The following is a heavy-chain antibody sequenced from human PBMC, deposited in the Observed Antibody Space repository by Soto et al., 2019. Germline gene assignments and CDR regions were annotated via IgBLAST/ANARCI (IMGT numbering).Heavy chain of an antibody. J-gene: IGHJ3*02. CDR2: IVVGSGNT. V-gene: IGHV1-58*02. Sequence: SVKVSCKASGFTFTSSAMQWVRQARGQRLEWIGWIVVGSGNTNYAQKFQERVTITRDMSTSTAYMELSSLRSEDTAVYYCAASHVDIVATIGYAFDIWGQGTMVTVSS. CDR1: GFTFTSSA. CDR3: AASHVDIVATIGYAFDI. D-gene: IGHD5-12*01.